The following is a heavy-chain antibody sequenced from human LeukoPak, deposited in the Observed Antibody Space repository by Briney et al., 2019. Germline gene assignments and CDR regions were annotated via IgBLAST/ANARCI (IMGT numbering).Heavy chain of an antibody. V-gene: IGHV1-2*06. J-gene: IGHJ4*02. CDR1: GYTFTGYY. Sequence: ASVKVSCKASGYTFTGYYMHWVRQAPGQGPEWMGRINPNSGGTNYAQKFQGRVTMTRDTSISTAYMELSRLRSDDTAVYYCATWSEDTAMVDFDYWGQGTLVTVSS. D-gene: IGHD5-18*01. CDR2: INPNSGGT. CDR3: ATWSEDTAMVDFDY.